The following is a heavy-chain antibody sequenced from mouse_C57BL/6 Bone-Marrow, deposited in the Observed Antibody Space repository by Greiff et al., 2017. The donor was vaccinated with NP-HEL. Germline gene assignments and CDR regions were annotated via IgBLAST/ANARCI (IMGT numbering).Heavy chain of an antibody. CDR1: GFTFSDYY. CDR3: ARHNGRAY. Sequence: EVHLVESGGGLVQPGGSLKLSCAASGFTFSDYYMYWVRQTPEKRLEWVAYISNGGGSTYYPDTVKGRFTISRDNAKNTLYLQMSRLKSEDTAMYYCARHNGRAYWGQGTLVTVSA. D-gene: IGHD4-1*01. J-gene: IGHJ3*01. CDR2: ISNGGGST. V-gene: IGHV5-12*01.